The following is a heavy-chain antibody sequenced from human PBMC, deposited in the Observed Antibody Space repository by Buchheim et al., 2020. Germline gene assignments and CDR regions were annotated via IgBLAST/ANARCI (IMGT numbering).Heavy chain of an antibody. Sequence: QVQLVEPGGGVVQPGRSLRLSCAASGISFSRYSMHWVRQAPGKGLEWVAVISDDATRTNYADSVRGRFTISRDNSRNTLYLQMGSLRLDDTAVFYCASDLSGGGLDYWGQGTL. V-gene: IGHV3-30*04. CDR2: ISDDATRT. CDR3: ASDLSGGGLDY. CDR1: GISFSRYS. D-gene: IGHD2-15*01. J-gene: IGHJ4*02.